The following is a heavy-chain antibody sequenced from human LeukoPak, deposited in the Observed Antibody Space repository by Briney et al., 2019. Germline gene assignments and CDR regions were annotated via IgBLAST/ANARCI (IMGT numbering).Heavy chain of an antibody. J-gene: IGHJ4*02. V-gene: IGHV4-61*02. Sequence: SETLSLTCTVSGGSISSGSYYWSWIRQPAGKGLEWIGRIYTSGSTNYNPSLKSRVTISVDTSKNQFSLRLTSVTAADTAVYYCARGSGWLTGWYGHYYFDLWGQGTLVTVSS. CDR3: ARGSGWLTGWYGHYYFDL. CDR1: GGSISSGSYY. CDR2: IYTSGST. D-gene: IGHD6-19*01.